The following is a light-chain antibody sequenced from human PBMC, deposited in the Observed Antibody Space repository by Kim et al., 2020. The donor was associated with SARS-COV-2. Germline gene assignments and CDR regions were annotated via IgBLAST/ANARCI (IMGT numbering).Light chain of an antibody. J-gene: IGKJ5*01. CDR1: QSVGTC. V-gene: IGKV3-11*01. CDR2: EAS. Sequence: ATLARAPGERASPAGRASQSVGTCRAWYQQKPGQPPRRLNYEASRRANGIPARWRGGGSETDFTLTIGILEPEYSAVYYCQQRGNFGQGTRLEIK. CDR3: QQRGN.